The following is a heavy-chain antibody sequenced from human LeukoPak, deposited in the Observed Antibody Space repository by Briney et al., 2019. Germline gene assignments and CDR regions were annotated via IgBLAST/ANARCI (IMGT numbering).Heavy chain of an antibody. CDR2: IYYSGST. D-gene: IGHD2-2*02. J-gene: IGHJ6*02. V-gene: IGHV4-39*01. CDR3: ARRIGYCSSTSCYKGNYYHGMDV. CDR1: GGFISSSSYY. Sequence: SETLSLTCTVSGGFISSSSYYWGWIRQPPGKGLEWIGSIYYSGSTYYNPSLKSRVTISVDTSKNQFSLKLSSVTAADTAVYYCARRIGYCSSTSCYKGNYYHGMDVWGQGTTVTVSS.